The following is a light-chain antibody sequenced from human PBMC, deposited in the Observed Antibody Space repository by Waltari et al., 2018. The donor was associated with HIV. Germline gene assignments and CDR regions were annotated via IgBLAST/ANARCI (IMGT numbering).Light chain of an antibody. V-gene: IGLV3-25*03. Sequence: YELTQSPSMSVSPGQTARISCSGDALPMKSWFRYQQKPGQAPVLLIYKDIERPSWVPERFSASSSGTTVILTISGVQAEDEAVYYCQSTDSGGTHVVFGGGTKLTVL. CDR2: KDI. J-gene: IGLJ2*01. CDR1: ALPMKS. CDR3: QSTDSGGTHVV.